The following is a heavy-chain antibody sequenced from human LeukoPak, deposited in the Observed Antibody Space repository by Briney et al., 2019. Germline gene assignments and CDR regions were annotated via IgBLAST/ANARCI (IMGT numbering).Heavy chain of an antibody. D-gene: IGHD3-10*01. J-gene: IGHJ6*03. CDR2: IYSGGRT. CDR3: ARVWYGSGSLYYYYYYMDV. Sequence: AGGSLRLSCAASGFTVRSNYMSWVRQAPGKGLEWVSVIYSGGRTYSADSVKGRFTISRDNSKNTLYLQMNSLRAEDTAVYYCARVWYGSGSLYYYYYYMDVWGKGTTVTISS. CDR1: GFTVRSNY. V-gene: IGHV3-66*01.